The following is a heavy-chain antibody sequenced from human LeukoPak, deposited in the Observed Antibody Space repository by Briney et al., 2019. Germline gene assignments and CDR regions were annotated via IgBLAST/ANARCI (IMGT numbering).Heavy chain of an antibody. Sequence: GGSLRLSCATSGFTFSSYAMHWVRQAPGKGLEWVAVIWYDGSNKYYADSVKGRITISRDNSKNTVYLQMNSLRAEDTAVYYCARDRVGATDYFDYWGQGTLVTVSS. J-gene: IGHJ4*02. CDR2: IWYDGSNK. CDR1: GFTFSSYA. V-gene: IGHV3-33*01. CDR3: ARDRVGATDYFDY. D-gene: IGHD1-26*01.